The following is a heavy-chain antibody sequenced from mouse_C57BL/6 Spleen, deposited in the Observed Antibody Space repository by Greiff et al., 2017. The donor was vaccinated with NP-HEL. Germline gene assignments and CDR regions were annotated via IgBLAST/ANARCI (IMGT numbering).Heavy chain of an antibody. D-gene: IGHD1-1*01. V-gene: IGHV1-69*01. CDR3: ARGILRSPFDY. CDR2: IDPSDSYT. Sequence: QVQLQQPGAELVMPGASVKLSCKASGYTFTSYWMHWVKQRPGQGLEWIGEIDPSDSYTNYNQKFKGKSTLTVDKSSSTACMQLSSLTSEDSAVYYCARGILRSPFDYWGKGTTLTVSS. CDR1: GYTFTSYW. J-gene: IGHJ2*01.